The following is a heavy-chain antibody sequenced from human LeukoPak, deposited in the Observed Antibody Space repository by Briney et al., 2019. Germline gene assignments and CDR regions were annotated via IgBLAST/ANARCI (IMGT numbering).Heavy chain of an antibody. D-gene: IGHD6-19*01. CDR1: GFTFSSYS. J-gene: IGHJ4*02. Sequence: GGSLRLSCAASGFTFSSYSMNWVRQAPGKGLKWVSYISSSSSTIYYADSVKGRFTISRDNAKNSLYLQMNSLRAEDTAVYYCTRVLYSSGWYGDHYWGQGTLVTVSS. CDR3: TRVLYSSGWYGDHY. CDR2: ISSSSSTI. V-gene: IGHV3-48*01.